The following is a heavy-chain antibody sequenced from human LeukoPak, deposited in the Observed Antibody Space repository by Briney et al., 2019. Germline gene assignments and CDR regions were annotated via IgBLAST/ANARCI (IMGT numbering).Heavy chain of an antibody. CDR2: ISGSGGST. D-gene: IGHD3-3*01. J-gene: IGHJ4*02. CDR1: GFTFSSYA. V-gene: IGHV3-23*01. Sequence: QPGGSLRHSCAASGFTFSSYAMSWVRQAPGKGLEWVSAISGSGGSTYYADSVKGRFTISRDNSKNTLYLQMNSLRAEDTAVYYCAKLGYYDFWSGYYNPTEFDYWGQGTLVTVSS. CDR3: AKLGYYDFWSGYYNPTEFDY.